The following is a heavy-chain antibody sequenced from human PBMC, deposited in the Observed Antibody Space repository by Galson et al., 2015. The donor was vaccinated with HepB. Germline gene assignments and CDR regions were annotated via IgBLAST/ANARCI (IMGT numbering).Heavy chain of an antibody. D-gene: IGHD4-17*01. CDR2: IKQDGSEK. J-gene: IGHJ4*02. CDR3: ARGFYGDFPFEL. Sequence: SLRLSCAASGFIFSRYWMSWVRQAPGKGLEWVANIKQDGSEKYYVDSVKGRFTISREDAKNSLYLQMNRLRVEDTAVYYCARGFYGDFPFELWGQGTLVTVSS. V-gene: IGHV3-7*01. CDR1: GFIFSRYW.